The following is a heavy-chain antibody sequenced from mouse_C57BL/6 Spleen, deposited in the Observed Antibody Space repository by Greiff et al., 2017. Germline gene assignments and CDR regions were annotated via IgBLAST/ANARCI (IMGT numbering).Heavy chain of an antibody. D-gene: IGHD3-3*01. V-gene: IGHV1-82*01. J-gene: IGHJ3*01. Sequence: VQLQQSGPELVKPGASVKISCKASGYAFSSSWMNWVKQRPGKGLEWIGRIYPGDGDTNYNGKFKGKATLTADKSSSTADMQLSRLTSEDSAVYFCARGLGWFAYWGQGTLVTVSA. CDR2: IYPGDGDT. CDR3: ARGLGWFAY. CDR1: GYAFSSSW.